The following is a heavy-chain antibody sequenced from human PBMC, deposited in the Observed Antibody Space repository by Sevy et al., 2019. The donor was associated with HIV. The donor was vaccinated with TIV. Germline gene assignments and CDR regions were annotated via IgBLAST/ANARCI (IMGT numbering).Heavy chain of an antibody. Sequence: GGSLRLSCAASGFTFINDAMHWVHQAPGKGLEWVTVISYDGSNKYYADSVKGRFTISRDTSKSTVYLQMDSLRAEDTAVYYCARDLPHSATTVAHFDYWGQGTLVTVSS. CDR1: GFTFINDA. CDR2: ISYDGSNK. CDR3: ARDLPHSATTVAHFDY. D-gene: IGHD4-17*01. J-gene: IGHJ4*02. V-gene: IGHV3-30*04.